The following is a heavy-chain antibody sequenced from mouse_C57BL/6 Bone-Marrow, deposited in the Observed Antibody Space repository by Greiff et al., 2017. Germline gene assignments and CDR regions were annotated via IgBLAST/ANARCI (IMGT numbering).Heavy chain of an antibody. CDR2: INPGSGGT. CDR1: GYAFTNYL. Sequence: QVHVKQSGAELVRPGTSVKVSCKASGYAFTNYLIEWVKQRPGQGLEWIGVINPGSGGTNYNEKFKGKATLTADKSSSTAYMQLSSLTSEDSAVYFCARWNYSNYEYFDVWGTGTTVTVSS. CDR3: ARWNYSNYEYFDV. V-gene: IGHV1-54*01. J-gene: IGHJ1*03. D-gene: IGHD2-5*01.